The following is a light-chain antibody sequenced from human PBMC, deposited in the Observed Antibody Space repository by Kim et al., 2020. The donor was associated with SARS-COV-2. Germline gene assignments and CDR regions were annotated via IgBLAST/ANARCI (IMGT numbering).Light chain of an antibody. CDR1: SLRSYY. J-gene: IGLJ2*01. CDR2: GKN. V-gene: IGLV3-19*01. CDR3: NSRDSSGNHQVV. Sequence: GQTVRITCQEDSLRSYYASWYQQKPGQAAVVVIDGKNNRPSGIPDRVSGSKSENTASLTITGAQAEDEADYYCNSRDSSGNHQVVFGGGTQLTVL.